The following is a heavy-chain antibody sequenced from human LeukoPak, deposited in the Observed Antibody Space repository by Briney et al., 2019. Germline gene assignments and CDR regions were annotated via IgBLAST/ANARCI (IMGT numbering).Heavy chain of an antibody. CDR2: IYHSGST. Sequence: PSETLSLTCTVSGGSISSYYWSWIRQAPGKGLEWIGYIYHSGSTNYNPSLKGRVSISVDTSENQFSLKLSSVTAADTAVYYCARTYPEINDRSSWYLPSYYFDYWGQGTLVTVSS. D-gene: IGHD6-13*01. CDR3: ARTYPEINDRSSWYLPSYYFDY. CDR1: GGSISSYY. J-gene: IGHJ4*02. V-gene: IGHV4-59*01.